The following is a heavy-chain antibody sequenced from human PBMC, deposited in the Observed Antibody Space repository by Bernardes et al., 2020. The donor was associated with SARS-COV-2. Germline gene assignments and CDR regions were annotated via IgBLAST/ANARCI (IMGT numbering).Heavy chain of an antibody. CDR3: ARGGMVDAQSPHI. Sequence: SETLSLTRTVSGGSISSYYWSWIRQPPGKGLEWIGNIYYSGTTNYNPSLKSRITISVDTSKNQFSLRLSSVTSADTAVYYCARGGMVDAQSPHIWGQGTMVTVSS. V-gene: IGHV4-59*01. CDR1: GGSISSYY. J-gene: IGHJ3*02. D-gene: IGHD2-15*01. CDR2: IYYSGTT.